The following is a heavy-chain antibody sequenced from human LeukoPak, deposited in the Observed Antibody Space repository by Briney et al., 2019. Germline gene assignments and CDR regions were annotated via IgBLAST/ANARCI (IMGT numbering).Heavy chain of an antibody. V-gene: IGHV3-23*01. CDR1: GLTFDTYG. Sequence: GGSLRLSCTVSGLTFDTYGMSWVRQAPGKGLEWVSAISASGSNAHYADSVKGRVIISRDNSKNTLYLQMNSLRAEDTAVYYCAKYSDSSGYYFSLPRALDYWGQGTLVTVSS. CDR2: ISASGSNA. D-gene: IGHD3-22*01. CDR3: AKYSDSSGYYFSLPRALDY. J-gene: IGHJ4*02.